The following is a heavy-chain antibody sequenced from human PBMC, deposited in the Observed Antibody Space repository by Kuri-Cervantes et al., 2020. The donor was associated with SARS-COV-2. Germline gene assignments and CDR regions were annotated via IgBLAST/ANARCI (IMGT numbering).Heavy chain of an antibody. J-gene: IGHJ4*02. CDR1: GYTFTSYA. Sequence: ASVKVSCKASGYTFTSYAMHWVRQAPGQRLEWMGWINAGNGNTKYSQKFQGRVTMTADTSTSTAYMELRSLRSDDTAVYYCARLGYGINVSNLWGQGTRVTVSS. D-gene: IGHD3-9*01. V-gene: IGHV1-3*01. CDR3: ARLGYGINVSNL. CDR2: INAGNGNT.